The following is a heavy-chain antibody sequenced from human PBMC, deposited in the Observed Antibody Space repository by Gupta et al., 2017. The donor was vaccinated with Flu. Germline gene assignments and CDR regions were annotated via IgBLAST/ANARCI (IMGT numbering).Heavy chain of an antibody. CDR2: IYPGDVDT. J-gene: IGHJ5*01. Sequence: EVQLVQSGSEVKKPGESLKISCKTSGYIFTRYWIGWVRQMPGKGLEWMGIIYPGDVDTSYSLFFQGQVTISADRSINTSYLQWSSLNASTTAMYDCAGEVGCCSGGSCYRDSCCQVSLVTMSS. V-gene: IGHV5-51*01. D-gene: IGHD2-15*01. CDR3: AGEVGCCSGGSCYRDS. CDR1: GYIFTRYW.